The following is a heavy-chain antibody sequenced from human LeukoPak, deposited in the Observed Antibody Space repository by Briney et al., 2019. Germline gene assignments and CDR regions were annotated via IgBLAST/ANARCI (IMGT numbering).Heavy chain of an antibody. D-gene: IGHD3/OR15-3a*01. CDR2: IKSKTVGGTT. CDR1: GFTFSKAW. CDR3: TTKYGTGY. Sequence: GGSLRLSCAASGFTFSKAWMTWVRQAPGKGLEWVGRIKSKTVGGTTDYAAPVKGRFTISRDDSRNTLSLQMNSLNTEDTAVYYCTTKYGTGYWGQGTLVTVSS. V-gene: IGHV3-15*01. J-gene: IGHJ4*02.